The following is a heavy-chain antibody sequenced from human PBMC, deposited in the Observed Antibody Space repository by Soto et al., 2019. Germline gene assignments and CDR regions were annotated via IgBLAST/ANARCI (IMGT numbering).Heavy chain of an antibody. V-gene: IGHV3-23*01. D-gene: IGHD6-19*01. CDR3: AKLYGVNSSCYLKPVYFDY. CDR1: GFTFSSYA. Sequence: GGSLRLSCAASGFTFSSYAMSWVRKAPGKGLEWVSAISGSGGSTYYADSVKGRFTISRDNSKNTLYLQMNSLRAEDTAVYYCAKLYGVNSSCYLKPVYFDYWGQGTLVTVSS. CDR2: ISGSGGST. J-gene: IGHJ4*02.